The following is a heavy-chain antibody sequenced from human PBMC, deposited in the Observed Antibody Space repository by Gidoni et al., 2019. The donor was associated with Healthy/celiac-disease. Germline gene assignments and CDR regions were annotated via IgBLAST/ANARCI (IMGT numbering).Heavy chain of an antibody. V-gene: IGHV3-21*01. J-gene: IGHJ4*02. Sequence: EVQLVESGGGLVKPGGSLRLSCAASGFPFSSYSMNWVRQAPGKRLEWVSSISSSSSYIYYADSVKGRFTISRDNAKNSLYLQMNSLRAEDTAVYYCARGDAYYYDSSGSIDYWGQGTLVTVSS. CDR2: ISSSSSYI. CDR1: GFPFSSYS. D-gene: IGHD3-22*01. CDR3: ARGDAYYYDSSGSIDY.